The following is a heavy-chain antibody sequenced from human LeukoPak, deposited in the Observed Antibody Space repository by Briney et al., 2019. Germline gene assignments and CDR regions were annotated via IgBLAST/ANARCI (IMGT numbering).Heavy chain of an antibody. CDR1: GFTFSSYA. D-gene: IGHD3-9*01. J-gene: IGHJ4*02. CDR3: ARVRRSYFDSYYFDY. Sequence: GGSLRLSCVASGFTFSSYAMHWVRQAPGKGLEWVAVISYDGSNKYYADSVKGRFTISRDNSKNTLYLQMNSLRAEDTAVYYCARVRRSYFDSYYFDYWGQGTLVTVSS. V-gene: IGHV3-30*04. CDR2: ISYDGSNK.